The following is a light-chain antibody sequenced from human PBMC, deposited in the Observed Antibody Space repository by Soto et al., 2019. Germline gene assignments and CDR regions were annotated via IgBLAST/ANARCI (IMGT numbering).Light chain of an antibody. CDR1: QSVLYSSNNKNY. CDR2: WAS. V-gene: IGKV4-1*01. J-gene: IGKJ1*01. Sequence: DIVMTQSPDSLAVSLGERATINCKSSQSVLYSSNNKNYLAWYQQKPGQPPKLLIYWASTRESGVPDRFSGSGSGTDFTLPIRSLQAEDVAVYYCQQYYSTPWTFGQGTKVDIK. CDR3: QQYYSTPWT.